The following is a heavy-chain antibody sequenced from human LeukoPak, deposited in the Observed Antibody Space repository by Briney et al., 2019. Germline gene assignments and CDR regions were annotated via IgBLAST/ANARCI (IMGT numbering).Heavy chain of an antibody. CDR1: GFTFHNYW. J-gene: IGHJ3*01. V-gene: IGHV3-7*01. CDR2: VKLDGSEK. CDR3: AKEIWGSSGWYGSAFDF. D-gene: IGHD6-19*01. Sequence: GGSLRLSCVASGFTFHNYWMSWVRQAPGKGLEWVANVKLDGSEKYYVDSVKGRFTISRDNAKNSVLLQMNSLRAEDTAVYYCAKEIWGSSGWYGSAFDFWGQGTKVTVSS.